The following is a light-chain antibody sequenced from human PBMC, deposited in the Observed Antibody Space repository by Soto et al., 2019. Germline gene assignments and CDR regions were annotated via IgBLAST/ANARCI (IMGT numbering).Light chain of an antibody. V-gene: IGKV4-1*01. CDR3: QQYYSAPLT. Sequence: DIVMTQSPDSLAVSLGERATINCKSSQSGLSSSNNKNYLTWYQQKPGQPPKLLIYWASTRESGVPDRFSGSGSGTDFTLTISSLQAEDVAVYYCQQYYSAPLTFGGGTKVELK. J-gene: IGKJ4*01. CDR1: QSGLSSSNNKNY. CDR2: WAS.